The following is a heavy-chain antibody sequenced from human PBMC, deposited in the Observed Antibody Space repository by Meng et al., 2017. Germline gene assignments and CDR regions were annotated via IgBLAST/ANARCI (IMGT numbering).Heavy chain of an antibody. CDR3: HSGWYQAGDDY. Sequence: QVQLVRAGAEVKKPGSSVKVSCKASGGTFSSYAISWVRQAPGQGLEWMGGIIPIFGTANYAQKFQGRVTITADKSTSTAYMELSSLRSEDTAVYYCHSGWYQAGDDYWGQGTLVTVSS. CDR2: IIPIFGTA. CDR1: GGTFSSYA. D-gene: IGHD6-19*01. V-gene: IGHV1-69*06. J-gene: IGHJ4*02.